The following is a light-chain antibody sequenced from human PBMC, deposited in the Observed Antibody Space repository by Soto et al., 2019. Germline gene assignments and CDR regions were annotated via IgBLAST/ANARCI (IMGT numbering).Light chain of an antibody. CDR1: QRVSSTF. V-gene: IGKV3-20*01. CDR2: GAS. Sequence: EFVLTQSPGTLSLSPGERATLSCRASQRVSSTFLAWYQQKPGQPPRLLIYGASTRGTGIPDRFSGSGSGTDFTLTISRLEPADFAVYYCQHDGSSPPLTFGGGNKVDIK. J-gene: IGKJ4*01. CDR3: QHDGSSPPLT.